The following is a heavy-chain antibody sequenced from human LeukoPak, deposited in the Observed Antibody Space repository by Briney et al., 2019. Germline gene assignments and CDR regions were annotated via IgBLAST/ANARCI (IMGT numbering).Heavy chain of an antibody. J-gene: IGHJ4*02. Sequence: ASVKVSCKASGYTFTSYGISWVRQAPGQGLEWMGWISAYNGNTNYAQKLQGRVTTTTDTSTSTAYMELRSLRSDDTAVYYCARDRPSMVRGVIDYWGQGTLVTVSS. CDR3: ARDRPSMVRGVIDY. D-gene: IGHD3-10*01. CDR1: GYTFTSYG. CDR2: ISAYNGNT. V-gene: IGHV1-18*01.